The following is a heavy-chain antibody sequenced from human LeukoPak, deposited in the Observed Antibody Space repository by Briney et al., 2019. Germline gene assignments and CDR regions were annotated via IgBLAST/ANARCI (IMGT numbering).Heavy chain of an antibody. V-gene: IGHV6-1*01. CDR1: GDSVSSNSAA. Sequence: SQTLSLTSAISGDSVSSNSAAWNWIRHSPSRGLEWLGRTYYTSKWYNDYAVSVKSRITINPDTSKNQFSLQLNSVTPEDTAVYYCARVVWEYNWFDPWGQGTLVTVSS. D-gene: IGHD1-26*01. CDR2: TYYTSKWYN. J-gene: IGHJ5*02. CDR3: ARVVWEYNWFDP.